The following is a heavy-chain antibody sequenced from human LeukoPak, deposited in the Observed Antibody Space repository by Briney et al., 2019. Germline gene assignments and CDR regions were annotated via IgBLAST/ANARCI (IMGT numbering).Heavy chain of an antibody. J-gene: IGHJ4*02. D-gene: IGHD3-9*01. CDR1: GFTFSSYG. Sequence: AGGSLRLSCAASGFTFSSYGMHWVRQAPGKGLEWVAVIWYDGSNKYYADSVKGRFTISRDNSKNTLYLQMNSLRAEDTAAYYCARDKRDILTGYYNFGHFDYWGQGTLVTVSS. CDR2: IWYDGSNK. V-gene: IGHV3-33*01. CDR3: ARDKRDILTGYYNFGHFDY.